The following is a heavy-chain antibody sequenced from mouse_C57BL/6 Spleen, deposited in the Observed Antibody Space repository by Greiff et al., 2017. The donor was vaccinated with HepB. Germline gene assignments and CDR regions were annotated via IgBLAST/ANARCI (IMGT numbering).Heavy chain of an antibody. V-gene: IGHV1-26*01. J-gene: IGHJ4*01. CDR2: INPNNGGT. Sequence: EVQLQQSGPELVKPGASVKISCKASGYTFTDYYMNWVKQSHGKSLEWIGDINPNNGGTSYNQKFKGKATLTVDKSSSTAYMELRSLTSEDSAVYYCARRGFNWENYAMDYWGQGTSVTVSS. CDR3: ARRGFNWENYAMDY. CDR1: GYTFTDYY. D-gene: IGHD4-1*01.